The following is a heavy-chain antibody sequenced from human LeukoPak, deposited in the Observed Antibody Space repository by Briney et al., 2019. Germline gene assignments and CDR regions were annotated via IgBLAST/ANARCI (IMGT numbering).Heavy chain of an antibody. Sequence: SETLSLTCTVSGGSISSYYWSWIRQPPGKGLEWIGYIYYSGSTDYNPSLKSRVTISVDTSKSQFSLKLSSVTAADTAVHYCARDRRGSSDMDVWGQGTTVTVSS. CDR1: GGSISSYY. J-gene: IGHJ6*02. CDR2: IYYSGST. V-gene: IGHV4-59*01. CDR3: ARDRRGSSDMDV. D-gene: IGHD1-26*01.